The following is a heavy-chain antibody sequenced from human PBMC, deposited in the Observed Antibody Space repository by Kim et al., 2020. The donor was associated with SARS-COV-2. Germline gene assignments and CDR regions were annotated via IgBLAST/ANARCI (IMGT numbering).Heavy chain of an antibody. CDR1: GFTFSSYS. CDR3: AREPMVRGVIISGFDP. D-gene: IGHD3-10*01. V-gene: IGHV3-48*04. Sequence: GGSLRLSCAASGFTFSSYSMNWVRQAPGKGLEWVSYISSSSTIYYADSVKGRFTISRDNAKNSLYLQMNSLRAEDTAVYYCAREPMVRGVIISGFDPWGQGTLVTVSS. J-gene: IGHJ5*02. CDR2: ISSSSTI.